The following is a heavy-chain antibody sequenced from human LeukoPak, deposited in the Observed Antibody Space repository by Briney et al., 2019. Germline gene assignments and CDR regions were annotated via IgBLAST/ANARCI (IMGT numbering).Heavy chain of an antibody. CDR2: IIPIFGTA. V-gene: IGHV1-69*13. J-gene: IGHJ5*02. Sequence: GASVKVSCKASGYTFTSYGISWVRQAPGQGLEWMGGIIPIFGTANYAQKFRGRVTITADESTSTAYMELSSLRSEDTAVYYCATITMMGKNWFDPWGQGTLVTVSS. D-gene: IGHD3-22*01. CDR3: ATITMMGKNWFDP. CDR1: GYTFTSYG.